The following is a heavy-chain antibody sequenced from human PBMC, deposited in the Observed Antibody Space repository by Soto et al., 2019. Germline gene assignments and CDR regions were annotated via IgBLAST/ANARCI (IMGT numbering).Heavy chain of an antibody. J-gene: IGHJ4*02. CDR2: IWHDGSET. D-gene: IGHD6-19*01. CDR1: GFTFSNYG. Sequence: PGGSLRLSCVTSGFTFSNYGMHWVRQTPDKGLEWVALIWHDGSETFYPDTVKGRFTISRDDSKNTVFLQMNSLRVEVTALYYCARDFEDGAYRSGQRYFDYWGQGALVTVSS. CDR3: ARDFEDGAYRSGQRYFDY. V-gene: IGHV3-33*01.